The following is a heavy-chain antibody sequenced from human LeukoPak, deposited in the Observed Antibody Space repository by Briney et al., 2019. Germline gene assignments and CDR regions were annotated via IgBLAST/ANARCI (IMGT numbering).Heavy chain of an antibody. Sequence: TSETLSLTCTVSGGSISSYYWTWIRQPPGKGLEWLSYISSSSSAIYYADSVKGRFTISRDNAKNSLYLQMNSLRAEDTAFYYCASRQDYWGQGTLVTVSS. CDR3: ASRQDY. CDR1: GGSISSYY. J-gene: IGHJ4*02. CDR2: ISSSSSAI. V-gene: IGHV3-48*01.